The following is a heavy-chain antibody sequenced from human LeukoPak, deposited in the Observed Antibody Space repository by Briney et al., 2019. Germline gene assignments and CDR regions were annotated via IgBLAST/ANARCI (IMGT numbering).Heavy chain of an antibody. CDR2: IYDSGST. Sequence: SETLSLTCTVSGGSISSYFWSWIRQPPGKGLEWIGYIYDSGSTNYNPSLKSRVTISVDTSKNQFSLKLSSVTAADTAVYYCARGERTTGDFDYWGQGTLVTVSS. CDR3: ARGERTTGDFDY. D-gene: IGHD4-17*01. J-gene: IGHJ4*02. CDR1: GGSISSYF. V-gene: IGHV4-59*01.